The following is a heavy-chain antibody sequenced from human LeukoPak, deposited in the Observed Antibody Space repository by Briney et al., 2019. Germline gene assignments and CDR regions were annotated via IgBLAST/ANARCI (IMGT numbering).Heavy chain of an antibody. CDR2: ISYDGSNE. V-gene: IGHV3-30-3*01. Sequence: GRSLRLSCAASGFTLSSYTMHWVRQAPGKGLVRVVVISYDGSNEYYADSVKGRFTIPRDNSKNTLYLQMNSLRAEDTAVYYCARDGASLNWFDRWGQGTLVTVSS. CDR3: ARDGASLNWFDR. CDR1: GFTLSSYT. D-gene: IGHD1-26*01. J-gene: IGHJ5*02.